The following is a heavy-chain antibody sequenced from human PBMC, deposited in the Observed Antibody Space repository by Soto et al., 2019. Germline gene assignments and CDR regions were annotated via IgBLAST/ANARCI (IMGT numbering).Heavy chain of an antibody. CDR1: GFTFSSYA. Sequence: LGGSLRLSCAASGFTFSSYAMSWVRQAPGKGLEWVSAISGSGGSTYYADSVKGRFTISRDNSKNTLYLQMNSLRAEDTAVYYCAKDRGYYDSSGYYYGDFSYWGQGTLVTVSS. CDR3: AKDRGYYDSSGYYYGDFSY. J-gene: IGHJ4*02. CDR2: ISGSGGST. V-gene: IGHV3-23*01. D-gene: IGHD3-22*01.